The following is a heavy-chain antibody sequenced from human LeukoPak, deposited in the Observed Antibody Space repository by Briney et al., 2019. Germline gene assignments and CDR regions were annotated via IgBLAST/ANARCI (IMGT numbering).Heavy chain of an antibody. CDR2: IFPGDSDT. J-gene: IGHJ4*02. Sequence: GESLKISCKGSEYSFATYWIGWVRXMPGQXLEWMGIIFPGDSDTRYSPSFQGQVTISADKSISTAYLQWSSLKASDTAIYYCASEYCSGGNCYFDYWGQGTLVTVSS. CDR3: ASEYCSGGNCYFDY. CDR1: EYSFATYW. D-gene: IGHD2-15*01. V-gene: IGHV5-51*01.